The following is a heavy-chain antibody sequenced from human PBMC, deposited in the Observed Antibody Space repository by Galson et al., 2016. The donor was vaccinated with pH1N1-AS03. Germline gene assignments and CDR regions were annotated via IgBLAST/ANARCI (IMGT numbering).Heavy chain of an antibody. V-gene: IGHV4-39*07. Sequence: ETLSLTCTVSGGPIKSSDYFWGWIRQPPGKGLEWIGSSYYSGGTYYNPSLKSRVTMSVDTSKNQFSLRVTSVTAADTAVYYCARVYWSVPTPGTYGAFDIWGQGTTVTVSS. J-gene: IGHJ3*02. D-gene: IGHD3-3*01. CDR1: GGPIKSSDYF. CDR2: SYYSGGT. CDR3: ARVYWSVPTPGTYGAFDI.